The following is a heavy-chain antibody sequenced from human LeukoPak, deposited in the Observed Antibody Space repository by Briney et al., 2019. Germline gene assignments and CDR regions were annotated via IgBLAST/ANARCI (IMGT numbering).Heavy chain of an antibody. CDR2: ISYDGSNK. CDR1: GFIFGEYA. Sequence: GGSLRLSCAVYGFIFGEYAMHWVRQAPGKGLEWVAVISYDGSNKYYADSVKGRFTISRDNSKNTLFLQMNTLRDEDTAVYYCARVGGTLQRVAVTRLQYWNLDLWGRGTLLTVSS. CDR3: ARVGGTLQRVAVTRLQYWNLDL. D-gene: IGHD2-21*02. J-gene: IGHJ2*01. V-gene: IGHV3-30-3*01.